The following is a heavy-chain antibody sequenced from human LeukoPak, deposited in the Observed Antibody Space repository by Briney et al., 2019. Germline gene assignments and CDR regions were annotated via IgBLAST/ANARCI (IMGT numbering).Heavy chain of an antibody. V-gene: IGHV1-2*02. CDR2: INPNSGGT. CDR1: GYTFNGYY. D-gene: IGHD2-15*01. Sequence: GASVKVSCKASGYTFNGYYMYWVRQAPGQGLEWMGWINPNSGGTKYAQKFQGRVTMTRDTSISTAYMELSRLRSDDTAVYYCARGIAPANWFDPWGQGTLVTVSS. J-gene: IGHJ5*02. CDR3: ARGIAPANWFDP.